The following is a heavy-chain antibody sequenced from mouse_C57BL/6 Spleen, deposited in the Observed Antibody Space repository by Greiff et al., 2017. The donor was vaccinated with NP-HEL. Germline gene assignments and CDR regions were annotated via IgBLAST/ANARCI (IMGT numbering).Heavy chain of an antibody. V-gene: IGHV1-80*01. CDR3: ARSGGLRRPSAMDY. J-gene: IGHJ4*01. CDR1: GYAFSSYW. D-gene: IGHD2-4*01. Sequence: SGAELVKPGASVKISCKASGYAFSSYWMNWVKQRPGKGLEWIGQIYPGDGDTNYNGKFKGKATLTADKSSSTAYMQLSSLTSEDSAVYFCARSGGLRRPSAMDYWGQGTSVTVSS. CDR2: IYPGDGDT.